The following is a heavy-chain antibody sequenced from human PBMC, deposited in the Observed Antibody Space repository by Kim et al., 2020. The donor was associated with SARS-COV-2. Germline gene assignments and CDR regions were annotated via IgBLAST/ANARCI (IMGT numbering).Heavy chain of an antibody. Sequence: SETLSLTCAVYGGSFSGYYWSWIRQPPGKGLEWIGEINHSGSTNHNPSLKSRVTISVDTSKNQFSLKLSSVTAADTAVYYCASPSIAAAGTALGYWGQGTLVTVSS. CDR3: ASPSIAAAGTALGY. V-gene: IGHV4-34*01. CDR1: GGSFSGYY. D-gene: IGHD6-13*01. J-gene: IGHJ4*02. CDR2: INHSGST.